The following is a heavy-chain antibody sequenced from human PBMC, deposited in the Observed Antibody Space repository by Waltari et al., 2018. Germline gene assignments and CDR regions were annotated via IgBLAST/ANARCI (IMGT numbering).Heavy chain of an antibody. V-gene: IGHV4-38-2*01. CDR3: ASEGIAARPFGY. CDR1: GYSISSGYY. J-gene: IGHJ4*02. CDR2: IYHSGRT. D-gene: IGHD6-6*01. Sequence: QVQLQESGPGLVKPSETLSLTCAVSGYSISSGYYWGWIRQPPGKGLEWIGSIYHSGRTYYNPSLKSRVTISVDTSKNQFSLKLSSVTAADTAVYYCASEGIAARPFGYWGQGTLVTVSS.